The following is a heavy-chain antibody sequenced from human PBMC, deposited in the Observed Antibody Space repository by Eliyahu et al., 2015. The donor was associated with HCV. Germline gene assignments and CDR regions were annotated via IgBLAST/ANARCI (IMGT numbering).Heavy chain of an antibody. CDR2: INPNSGGT. CDR1: GYTFTGYY. V-gene: IGHV1-2*04. CDR3: ARGGGGYSTTAGGGGRNWFDP. Sequence: QVQLVQSGAEVKKPGASVKVSCKASGYTFTGYYMPWVRQPPGQGAEWMGWINPNSGGTNYAQKFQGWVTMTRDTSISTAYMELSRLRSDDTAVYYCARGGGGYSTTAGGGGRNWFDPWGQGTLVTVSS. J-gene: IGHJ5*02. D-gene: IGHD5-12*01.